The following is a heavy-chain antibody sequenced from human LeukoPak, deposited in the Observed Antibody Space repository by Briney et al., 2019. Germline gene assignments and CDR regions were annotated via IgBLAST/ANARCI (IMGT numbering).Heavy chain of an antibody. CDR2: IYPGDSHT. CDR3: SRIYCGGECYCGAFDI. D-gene: IGHD2-21*01. CDR1: GYSLTSYW. Sequence: GESLKIYCQGSGYSLTSYWIGWVRQMPGKGLEWMWSIYPGDSHTRYSPSFQGQVTISADKSISTAYLQWSSVEASDTAMYYCSRIYCGGECYCGAFDIWGQGTMVTVSS. J-gene: IGHJ3*02. V-gene: IGHV5-51*01.